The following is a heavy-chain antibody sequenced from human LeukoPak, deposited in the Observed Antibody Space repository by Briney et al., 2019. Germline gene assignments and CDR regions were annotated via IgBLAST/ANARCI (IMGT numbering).Heavy chain of an antibody. CDR2: ISNTKKEM. V-gene: IGHV3-21*01. D-gene: IGHD2-15*01. CDR1: GFTFSTYN. J-gene: IGHJ4*02. Sequence: GGCLRLSCAASGFTFSTYNMKWVRQPPGKGLEWVSSISNTKKEMYYADSVKGRFTISRNNAKNSLYLQMNSLRAEDTAVYYCAREGRSTSVWCSGGSCYDFDYWGQGVLVTVSS. CDR3: AREGRSTSVWCSGGSCYDFDY.